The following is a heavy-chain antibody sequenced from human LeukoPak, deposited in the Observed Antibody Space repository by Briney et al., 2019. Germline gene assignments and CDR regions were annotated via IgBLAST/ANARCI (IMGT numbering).Heavy chain of an antibody. D-gene: IGHD2-2*01. CDR2: ISSSYI. CDR1: GFTFSSYS. V-gene: IGHV3-21*01. J-gene: IGHJ4*02. CDR3: ARASPSSYDY. Sequence: PGGSLRLSCAASGFTFSSYSMNWVRQAPGKGLEWVSSISSSYIYYADSVKGRFTISRDNAKNSLYLQMNSLRDEDAAVYHCARASPSSYDYWGQGTLVTVSS.